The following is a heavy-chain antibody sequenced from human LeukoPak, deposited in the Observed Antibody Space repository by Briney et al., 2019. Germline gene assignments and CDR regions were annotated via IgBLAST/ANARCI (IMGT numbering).Heavy chain of an antibody. CDR1: GGSFSGYY. V-gene: IGHV4-34*01. J-gene: IGHJ6*03. CDR2: INHSGST. CDR3: ARGRRYCSSTSCSYYYYYMDV. Sequence: ASETLSLTCAVYGGSFSGYYWSWIRQPPGKGLEWVGEINHSGSTNYNPSLKSRVTISVDTSKNQFSLKLSSVTAADTAVYYCARGRRYCSSTSCSYYYYYMDVWGKGTTVTVSS. D-gene: IGHD2-2*01.